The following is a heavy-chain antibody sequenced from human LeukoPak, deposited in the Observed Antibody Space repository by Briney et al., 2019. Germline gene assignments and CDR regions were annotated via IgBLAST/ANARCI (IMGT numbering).Heavy chain of an antibody. V-gene: IGHV1-46*01. D-gene: IGHD2-8*01. CDR1: GYTFTSYY. Sequence: ASVKVSCKASGYTFTSYYMHLVRQAPGQGLEWMGIINPSGGSTSYAQKFQGRVTMTRDTSTSTVYMGLSSLRSEDTAVYYCARGAYPTDLMLYGDYWGQGTLVTVSS. CDR3: ARGAYPTDLMLYGDY. J-gene: IGHJ4*02. CDR2: INPSGGST.